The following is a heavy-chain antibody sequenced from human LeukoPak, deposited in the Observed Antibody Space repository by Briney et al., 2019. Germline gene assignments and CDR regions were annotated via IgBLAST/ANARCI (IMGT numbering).Heavy chain of an antibody. J-gene: IGHJ5*02. Sequence: PGGSLRLSCAASGFTFSSYAMNWVRQAPGKGLEWVSAISGSGGNTYYADSVKGRFTISRDNARNSLYLQLSRLRAEDTAVYYCVRDINNYFDAWGQGSLVIVSS. CDR2: ISGSGGNT. CDR3: VRDINNYFDA. D-gene: IGHD5-24*01. CDR1: GFTFSSYA. V-gene: IGHV3-23*01.